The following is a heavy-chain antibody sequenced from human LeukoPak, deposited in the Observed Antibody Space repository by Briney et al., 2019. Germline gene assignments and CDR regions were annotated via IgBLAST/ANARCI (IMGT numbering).Heavy chain of an antibody. CDR1: GGSISSGSYY. Sequence: SETLSLTCTVSGGSISSGSYYWSWIRQPAGKGLEWIGRIYTSGSTNYNPSLKSRATISVDTSKNQFSLKLSSVTAADTAVYYCARGKRSCQTYRCYNWFDPWGQGTLVTVSS. CDR2: IYTSGST. V-gene: IGHV4-61*02. D-gene: IGHD2-15*01. CDR3: ARGKRSCQTYRCYNWFDP. J-gene: IGHJ5*02.